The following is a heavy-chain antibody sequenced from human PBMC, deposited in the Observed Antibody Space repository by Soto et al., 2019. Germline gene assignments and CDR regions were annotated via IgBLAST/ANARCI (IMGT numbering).Heavy chain of an antibody. CDR2: VSYDATNQ. CDR1: GFSFSSFV. CDR3: ARGVYGSGSYYAGFDY. V-gene: IGHV3-30-3*01. D-gene: IGHD3-10*01. Sequence: GGSLRLSCAASGFSFSSFVMHWVRQAPGKGLAWVGLVSYDATNQYYSDSVKGRFTVSRDNSKNTLYLQMDSLRPEDTAIYYCARGVYGSGSYYAGFDYWGLGTLVTVSS. J-gene: IGHJ4*02.